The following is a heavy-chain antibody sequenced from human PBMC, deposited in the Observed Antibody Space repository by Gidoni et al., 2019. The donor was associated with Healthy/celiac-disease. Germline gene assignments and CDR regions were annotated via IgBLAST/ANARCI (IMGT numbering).Heavy chain of an antibody. Sequence: EGQLVRSGWSPYQHKGTLRLSCAASGFTFSRYWMHWFREAPGKGLVWFSRINSDGSSTSYADSVKGRFTISRDNAKNTLYLQMNSLRAEDTAVYYCAREVSGYYDSSGYLVHYYYGMDVWGQGTTVTVSS. CDR3: AREVSGYYDSSGYLVHYYYGMDV. V-gene: IGHV3-74*01. CDR2: INSDGSST. D-gene: IGHD3-22*01. J-gene: IGHJ6*02. CDR1: GFTFSRYW.